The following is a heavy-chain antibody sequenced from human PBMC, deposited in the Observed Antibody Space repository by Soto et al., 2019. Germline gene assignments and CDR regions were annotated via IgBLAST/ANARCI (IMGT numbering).Heavy chain of an antibody. CDR1: GGTFSSYT. CDR2: IIPILGIA. Sequence: QVQLVQSGAEVKKPGSSVKVSCKASGGTFSSYTISWVRQAPGQGLEWMGRIIPILGIANYAQKFQGSVTITADKSTSTAYMELSSLRSEDTAVYYCARSLTGYYFFDYWGQGTLVTVSS. J-gene: IGHJ4*02. D-gene: IGHD3-9*01. V-gene: IGHV1-69*02. CDR3: ARSLTGYYFFDY.